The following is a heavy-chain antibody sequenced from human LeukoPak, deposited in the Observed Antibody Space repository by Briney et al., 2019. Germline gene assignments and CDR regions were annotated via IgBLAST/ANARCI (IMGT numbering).Heavy chain of an antibody. V-gene: IGHV3-21*01. CDR2: ITSGSNYV. Sequence: SGGSLRLSCAASGFTFSNYNMNWVRQAPGKGLEWVSSITSGSNYVEYTDSVKGRFTISRDNAKNSLYLQMNSLRAEDTAVYFCARDRSVVTGYYYFDFWGHGTLVTASS. D-gene: IGHD3-9*01. J-gene: IGHJ4*01. CDR1: GFTFSNYN. CDR3: ARDRSVVTGYYYFDF.